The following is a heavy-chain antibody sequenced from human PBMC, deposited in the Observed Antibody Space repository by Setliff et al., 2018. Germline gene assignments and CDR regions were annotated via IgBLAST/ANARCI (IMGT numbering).Heavy chain of an antibody. CDR2: IYYSGST. D-gene: IGHD2-2*01. V-gene: IGHV4-39*07. CDR3: ARAYCSSTICYERLDY. CDR1: GGSISSGDYY. J-gene: IGHJ4*02. Sequence: SETLSLTCTVSGGSISSGDYYWGWIRQPPGKGLEWIGSIYYSGSTYYNPSLRSRVTMLVDTSINQFSLKLSSVTAADTAVYYCARAYCSSTICYERLDYWGQGTLVTVSS.